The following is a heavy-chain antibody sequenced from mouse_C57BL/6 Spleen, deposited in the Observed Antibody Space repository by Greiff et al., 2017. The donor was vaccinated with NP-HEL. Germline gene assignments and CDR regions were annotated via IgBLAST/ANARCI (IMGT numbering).Heavy chain of an antibody. CDR3: ARQEDSYDYPFAY. V-gene: IGHV2-6-1*01. D-gene: IGHD2-4*01. J-gene: IGHJ3*01. Sequence: VQLQQSGPGLVAPSQSLSITCTVSGFSLTSYGVHWVRQPPGQGLEWLVVIWSDGSTTYNSALNSRLSISKDNSKSQVFLKMNSLQTDDTAMYYCARQEDSYDYPFAYWGQGTLVTVSA. CDR1: GFSLTSYG. CDR2: IWSDGST.